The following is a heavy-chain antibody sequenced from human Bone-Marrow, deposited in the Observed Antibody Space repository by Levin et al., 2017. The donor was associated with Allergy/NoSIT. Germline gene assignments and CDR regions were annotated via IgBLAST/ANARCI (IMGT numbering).Heavy chain of an antibody. CDR2: VIPIFNTA. CDR1: GGTFSNCA. CDR3: ARDDDPAVIPGSVFDDYFGMDV. V-gene: IGHV1-69*13. D-gene: IGHD2-2*01. J-gene: IGHJ6*02. Sequence: SVKVSCKASGGTFSNCAISWVRQAPGQGLEWMGGVIPIFNTANYAQKFHGRVTITADESTGTVYLEVRSLRSEVTAVYYCARDDDPAVIPGSVFDDYFGMDVWGQGTTVTVSS.